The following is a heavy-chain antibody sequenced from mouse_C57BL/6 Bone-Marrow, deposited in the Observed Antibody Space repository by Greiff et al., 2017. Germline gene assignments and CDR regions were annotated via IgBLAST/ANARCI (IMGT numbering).Heavy chain of an antibody. D-gene: IGHD1-2*01. J-gene: IGHJ3*01. V-gene: IGHV3-6*01. CDR3: ARVHDY. CDR1: GYSITSGYY. Sequence: EVQLQQSGPGLVKPSQSLSLTCSVTGYSITSGYYWNWIRQFPGNKLEWMGYISYDGSNNYNPSLKNRISITRDTSKNQFFLKLNSVTTEDTATYYCARVHDYWGQGTLVTVSA. CDR2: ISYDGSN.